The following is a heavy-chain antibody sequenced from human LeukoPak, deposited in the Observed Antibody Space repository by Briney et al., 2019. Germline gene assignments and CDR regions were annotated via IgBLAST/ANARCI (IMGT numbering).Heavy chain of an antibody. Sequence: PGGSLRLSCAASGFTFSSYSMNWVRQAPGKGLEWVSSISSSSSYIYYADSVKGRFTISRDNAKNSLYLQMNSLRAEDTAVYYCARDTVAAAPGWYFDLWGRGTLVTVSS. CDR3: ARDTVAAAPGWYFDL. V-gene: IGHV3-21*01. CDR1: GFTFSSYS. D-gene: IGHD2-15*01. CDR2: ISSSSSYI. J-gene: IGHJ2*01.